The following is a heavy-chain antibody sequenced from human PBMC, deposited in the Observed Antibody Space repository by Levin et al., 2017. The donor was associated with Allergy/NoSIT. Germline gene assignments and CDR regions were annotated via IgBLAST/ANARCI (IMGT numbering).Heavy chain of an antibody. V-gene: IGHV4-61*02. J-gene: IGHJ5*02. Sequence: PSETLSLTCTVSGGSISSGSYYWSWIRQPAGKGLEWIGRIYTSGSTNYNPSLKSRVTISVDTSKNQFSLKLSSVTAADTAVYYCARDEGAVAARTYWFDPWGQGTLVTVSS. CDR3: ARDEGAVAARTYWFDP. D-gene: IGHD6-19*01. CDR2: IYTSGST. CDR1: GGSISSGSYY.